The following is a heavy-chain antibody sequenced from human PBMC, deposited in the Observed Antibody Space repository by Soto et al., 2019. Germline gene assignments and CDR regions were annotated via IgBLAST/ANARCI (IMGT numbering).Heavy chain of an antibody. Sequence: SETQSLTCTVSGGSSSRGDYYWSCISQPPGKGLEWSGYIYYSGSTYYNPSLKSRVTISVDTSKSQFSLKLSSVTAADTAVYYCARTYCDILTGYYSPSGYFDYWGRGTLVTVAS. J-gene: IGHJ4*02. CDR1: GGSSSRGDYY. CDR3: ARTYCDILTGYYSPSGYFDY. D-gene: IGHD3-9*01. CDR2: IYYSGST. V-gene: IGHV4-30-4*01.